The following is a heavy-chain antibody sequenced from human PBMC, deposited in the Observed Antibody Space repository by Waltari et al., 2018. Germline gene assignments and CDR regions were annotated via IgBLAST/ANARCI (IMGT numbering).Heavy chain of an antibody. J-gene: IGHJ3*02. V-gene: IGHV4-61*02. CDR2: IYASGST. D-gene: IGHD3-22*01. CDR1: GCPISSGSYY. CDR3: ARDTEYYYDDSGFVFDI. Sequence: QVQLQESGPGLVKPSQTLSLTCTVSGCPISSGSYYWTWIRQPAGKGLEWIGRIYASGSTNYNPSLKSRVTISVDTPRNQFSLKLTSVTAADTAVYYCARDTEYYYDDSGFVFDIWGQGTMVTVSS.